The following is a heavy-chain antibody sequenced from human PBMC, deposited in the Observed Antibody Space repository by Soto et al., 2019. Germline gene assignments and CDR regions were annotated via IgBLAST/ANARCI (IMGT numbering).Heavy chain of an antibody. V-gene: IGHV4-31*03. J-gene: IGHJ4*02. Sequence: QVQLQESGPGLVKPSQTLSLTCTVSGASISSGGYYWSWIRQHPGKGLEWIGYIYYSGNTYYNPSLKSRVTISVDTSKNRFSLKVDSVTAADTAMYYCARVHFKRSWPIDYWGQGTLVTVSS. D-gene: IGHD6-13*01. CDR1: GASISSGGYY. CDR2: IYYSGNT. CDR3: ARVHFKRSWPIDY.